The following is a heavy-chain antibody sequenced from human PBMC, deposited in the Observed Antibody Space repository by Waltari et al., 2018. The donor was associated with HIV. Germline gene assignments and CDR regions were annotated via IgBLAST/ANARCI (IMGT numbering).Heavy chain of an antibody. V-gene: IGHV3-48*03. CDR2: IGSSGTTI. CDR3: ARVNQVLYYGMDV. Sequence: EMQLVESGGGLVQPGGSLRHSCVAYGFTFSRYEMNWVRQVPGKGLELISYIGSSGTTISYADSVKGRFTFSRDNAKKSLFLQMNSLRVEDTAVYWCARVNQVLYYGMDVWGQGTTVTVSS. D-gene: IGHD2-2*02. J-gene: IGHJ6*02. CDR1: GFTFSRYE.